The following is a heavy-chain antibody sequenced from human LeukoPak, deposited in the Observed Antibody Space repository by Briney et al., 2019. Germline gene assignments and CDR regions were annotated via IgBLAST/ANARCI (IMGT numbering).Heavy chain of an antibody. Sequence: SETLSLTCTVSGGSISTSSYYWGWIRQPPGKGLEWIGNTHNSESTYYNPSLKSRVTMSVDTSKNQFSLKLSSVTAADTAVYYCARVRRWLQLFDYWGQGTLVTVSS. V-gene: IGHV4-39*01. CDR3: ARVRRWLQLFDY. J-gene: IGHJ4*02. D-gene: IGHD5-24*01. CDR1: GGSISTSSYY. CDR2: THNSEST.